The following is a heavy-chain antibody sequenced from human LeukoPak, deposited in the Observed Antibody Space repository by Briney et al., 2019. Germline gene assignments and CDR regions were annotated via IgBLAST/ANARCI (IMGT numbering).Heavy chain of an antibody. CDR3: AKGFACAENRCYGLDS. CDR2: ITESGHST. CDR1: GFTVSSNY. D-gene: IGHD4/OR15-4a*01. V-gene: IGHV3-53*01. J-gene: IGHJ4*02. Sequence: PGGSLRLSCAASGFTVSSNYMSWVRQAPGQGLEWVSLITESGHSTYYTKSVKGRFTISRDNSKNTLYLQMNSLGVEDTALYFCAKGFACAENRCYGLDSWAQGILVIVSS.